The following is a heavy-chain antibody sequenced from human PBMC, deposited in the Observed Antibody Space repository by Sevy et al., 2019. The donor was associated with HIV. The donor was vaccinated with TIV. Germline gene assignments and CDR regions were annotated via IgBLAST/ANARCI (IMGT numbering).Heavy chain of an antibody. J-gene: IGHJ6*02. D-gene: IGHD1-26*01. Sequence: SETLSLACVVSGYSISSGYYWGWIRQPPGKGLEWIGSISHSGSTYYNPSLKSRVTISVDTSKNQFSLKLSSVTAADTAVYYCARVWSGSTYYYYYGLDVWGQGTTVIVSS. V-gene: IGHV4-38-2*01. CDR1: GYSISSGYY. CDR2: ISHSGST. CDR3: ARVWSGSTYYYYYGLDV.